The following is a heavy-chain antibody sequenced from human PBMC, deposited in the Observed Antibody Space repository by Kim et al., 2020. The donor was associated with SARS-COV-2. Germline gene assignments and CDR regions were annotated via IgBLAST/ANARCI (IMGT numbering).Heavy chain of an antibody. Sequence: RVTISGDTSKNQFSLKLSSVTAADAAVYYCARQQARITIFGVVIAYFDYWGQGTLVTVSS. CDR3: ARQQARITIFGVVIAYFDY. D-gene: IGHD3-3*01. V-gene: IGHV4-39*01. J-gene: IGHJ4*02.